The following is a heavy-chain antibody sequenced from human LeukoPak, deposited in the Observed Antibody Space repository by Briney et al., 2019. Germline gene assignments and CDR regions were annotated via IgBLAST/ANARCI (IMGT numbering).Heavy chain of an antibody. CDR1: GFTFSSYA. CDR3: VSSMDV. CDR2: ISYDGSNK. J-gene: IGHJ6*02. V-gene: IGHV3-30*04. Sequence: GGSLRLSCAASGFTFSSYAMHWVRQAPGKGLEWVAVISYDGSNKYYADSVKGRFTISRDNSKNTLYLQMNSLRAEDTAVYYCVSSMDVWGQGTTVTVSS. D-gene: IGHD2/OR15-2a*01.